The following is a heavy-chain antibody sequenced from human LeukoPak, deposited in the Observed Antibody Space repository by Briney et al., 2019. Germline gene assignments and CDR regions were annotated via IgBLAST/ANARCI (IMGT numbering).Heavy chain of an antibody. D-gene: IGHD6-25*01. Sequence: PSETLSLTCTVSGGSISSYYWSWIRQPPGKGLEWIGYIYYSGSTNYNPSLKSRVTISVDTSKNQFSLKLSSVTDADTAVYYCARDLVFGSSGYWAQETLVTVST. V-gene: IGHV4-59*01. CDR3: ARDLVFGSSGY. CDR2: IYYSGST. CDR1: GGSISSYY. J-gene: IGHJ4*02.